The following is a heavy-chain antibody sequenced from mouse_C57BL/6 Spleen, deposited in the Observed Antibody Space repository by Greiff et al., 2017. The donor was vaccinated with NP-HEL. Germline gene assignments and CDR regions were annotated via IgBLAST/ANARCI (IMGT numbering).Heavy chain of an antibody. Sequence: DVKLVESGGGLVKPGGSLKLSCAASGFTFSSYAMSWVRQTPEKRLEWVATISDGGSYTYYPDNVKGRFTISRDNAKNNLYLQMSHLKSEDTAMYYCAREDDGSSMDYWGQETSVTVSS. CDR3: AREDDGSSMDY. CDR2: ISDGGSYT. J-gene: IGHJ4*01. CDR1: GFTFSSYA. V-gene: IGHV5-4*01.